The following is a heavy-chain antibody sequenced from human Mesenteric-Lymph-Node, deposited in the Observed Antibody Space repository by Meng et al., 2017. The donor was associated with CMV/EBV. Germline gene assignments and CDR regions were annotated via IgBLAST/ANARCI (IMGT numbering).Heavy chain of an antibody. V-gene: IGHV3-23*01. J-gene: IGHJ4*02. CDR1: GFTFSDYY. CDR3: AKGSVRGVTEEFDY. D-gene: IGHD3-10*01. Sequence: AASGFTFSDYYMSWIRQAPGKGLEWVSAISGSGGSTYYADSVKGRFTISRDNSKNTLYLQMNSLRAEDTAVYYCAKGSVRGVTEEFDYWGQGTLVTSPQ. CDR2: ISGSGGST.